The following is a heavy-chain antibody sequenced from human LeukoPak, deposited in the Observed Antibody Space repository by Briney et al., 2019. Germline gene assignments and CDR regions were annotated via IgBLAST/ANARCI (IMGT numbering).Heavy chain of an antibody. J-gene: IGHJ6*02. D-gene: IGHD6-6*01. CDR2: IDYSGST. CDR3: ARDRPLYGMDV. CDR1: GGSISTYY. Sequence: PSETLSLTCTVSGGSISTYYWSWIRQPPGKGLEWIGNIDYSGSTNYNPSLRSRVTISEDMSKNQFSLKLTSVIAADTAVYYCARDRPLYGMDVWGQGTTVTVSS. V-gene: IGHV4-59*01.